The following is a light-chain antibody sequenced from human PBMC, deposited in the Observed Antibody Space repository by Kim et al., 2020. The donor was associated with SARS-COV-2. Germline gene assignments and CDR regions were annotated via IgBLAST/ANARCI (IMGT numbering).Light chain of an antibody. Sequence: QSVLTQPPSASGSPGQSVTISCTGSSSDIATYDYVSWYQQYPGKAPKRIFYDVTKRPSGVPDRLSGSKSANTASLTVTGLQAEDEADCYCSSYAGSDNGIFGGGTQLTDL. CDR3: SSYAGSDNGI. V-gene: IGLV2-8*01. CDR2: DVT. CDR1: SSDIATYDY. J-gene: IGLJ2*01.